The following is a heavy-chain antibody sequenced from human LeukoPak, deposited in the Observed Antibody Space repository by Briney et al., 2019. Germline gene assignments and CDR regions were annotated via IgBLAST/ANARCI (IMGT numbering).Heavy chain of an antibody. J-gene: IGHJ4*02. V-gene: IGHV4-34*01. D-gene: IGHD2-2*01. Sequence: SETLSLTCAVYGGSFSGYYWSWIRQPPGKGLEWMGEINHSGSTNYNPSLKSRVTISVDTSKNQFSLKLSSVTAADTAVYYCASLICSSTSCSLSFDYWGQGTLVTVSS. CDR2: INHSGST. CDR3: ASLICSSTSCSLSFDY. CDR1: GGSFSGYY.